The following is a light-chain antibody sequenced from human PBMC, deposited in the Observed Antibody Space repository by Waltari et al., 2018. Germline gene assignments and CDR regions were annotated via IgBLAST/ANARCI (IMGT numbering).Light chain of an antibody. Sequence: DIQMTQSPSSLSPSVGDRIIITCRASQDINRNLNWYQKQVGKAPKLLIYGASNLQSGGPSRFSGSGSETDYHLLLSSLQPEDSASYFCQQSHSVPYTFGQETNLVIK. CDR2: GAS. CDR1: QDINRN. V-gene: IGKV1-39*01. J-gene: IGKJ2*01. CDR3: QQSHSVPYT.